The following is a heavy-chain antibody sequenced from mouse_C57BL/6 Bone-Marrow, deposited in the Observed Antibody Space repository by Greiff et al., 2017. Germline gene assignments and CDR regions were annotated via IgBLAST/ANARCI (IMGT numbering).Heavy chain of an antibody. J-gene: IGHJ2*01. V-gene: IGHV3-6*01. CDR3: ARRGDGYSVGY. CDR1: GYSITSGYY. CDR2: ISYDGSN. D-gene: IGHD2-3*01. Sequence: ESGPGLVKPSQSLSLTCSVTGYSITSGYYWNWIRQFPGNKLEWMGYISYDGSNNYNPSLKNRISITRDTSKNQFFLKLNSVTTKDTATYYCARRGDGYSVGYWGQGTTLTVSS.